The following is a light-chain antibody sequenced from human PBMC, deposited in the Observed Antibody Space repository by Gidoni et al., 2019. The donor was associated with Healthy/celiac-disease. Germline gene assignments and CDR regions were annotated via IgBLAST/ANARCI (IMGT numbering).Light chain of an antibody. CDR3: QQYNSYCT. V-gene: IGKV1-5*01. CDR1: PSISSW. CDR2: DAS. Sequence: DIQMTQSPSTLSASVGDRVTITCRDSPSISSWLAWYQQKPGKAPKLLIYDASSLESGVPSSFSGSGSGTEFTLTISSLQPDDFETYYCQQYNSYCTFGQGTKVEIK. J-gene: IGKJ1*01.